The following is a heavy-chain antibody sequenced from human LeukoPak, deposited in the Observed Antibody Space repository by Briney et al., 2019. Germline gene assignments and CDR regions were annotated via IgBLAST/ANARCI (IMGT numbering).Heavy chain of an antibody. J-gene: IGHJ4*02. CDR1: GFTVSSNY. CDR3: VNWLVDY. V-gene: IGHV3-7*01. Sequence: GGSLRLSCAASGFTVSSNYMSWVRQAPGKGLEWVANIKQDGSEKYYVDSVKGRFTISRDNAKNSLYLQMNSLRAEDTAVYYCVNWLVDYWGQGTLVTVSS. CDR2: IKQDGSEK. D-gene: IGHD3-22*01.